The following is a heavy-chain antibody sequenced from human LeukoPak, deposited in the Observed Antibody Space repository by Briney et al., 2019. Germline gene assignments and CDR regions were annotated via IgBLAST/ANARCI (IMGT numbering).Heavy chain of an antibody. CDR3: VHRRIYSPFDY. D-gene: IGHD4-11*01. CDR1: AFSLSTSGVG. Sequence: ESGPTLVNPTQSLTLTCTFSAFSLSTSGVGVGWVRQPPGKALEWLALIYWDDDKRYNSSLKSRLTITKDTSKNQVVLTMTNVDPVDTATYYCVHRRIYSPFDYWGQGALVTVSS. V-gene: IGHV2-5*02. CDR2: IYWDDDK. J-gene: IGHJ4*02.